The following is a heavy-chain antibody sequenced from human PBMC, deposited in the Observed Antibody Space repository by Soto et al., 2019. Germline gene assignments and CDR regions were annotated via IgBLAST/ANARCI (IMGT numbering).Heavy chain of an antibody. V-gene: IGHV3-21*01. CDR3: ARDGNIVLMVYAERGAFDI. D-gene: IGHD2-8*01. CDR1: GFTFSSYS. J-gene: IGHJ3*02. Sequence: GGSLRLSCAASGFTFSSYSMNWVRQAPGKGLEWVSSISSSSSYIYYADSVKGRFTISRDNAKNSLYLQMNSLRAEDTAVYYCARDGNIVLMVYAERGAFDIWGQGTMVTVSS. CDR2: ISSSSSYI.